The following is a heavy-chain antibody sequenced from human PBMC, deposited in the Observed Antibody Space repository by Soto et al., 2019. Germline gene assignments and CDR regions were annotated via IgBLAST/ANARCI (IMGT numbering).Heavy chain of an antibody. V-gene: IGHV1-2*02. CDR1: GYTFTRYY. Sequence: QVQLVQSGAEVKKPGASVKVSCQASGYTFTRYYIHWVRQAPGQGLEWMGWINPNSGGTNYPQKFQGRVTMTRDTSIRTVYMSRTGMKSDDREGYVCASALAKGSGRACFDYWGQGNLVAVYS. CDR3: ASALAKGSGRACFDY. D-gene: IGHD3-10*01. J-gene: IGHJ4*02. CDR2: INPNSGGT.